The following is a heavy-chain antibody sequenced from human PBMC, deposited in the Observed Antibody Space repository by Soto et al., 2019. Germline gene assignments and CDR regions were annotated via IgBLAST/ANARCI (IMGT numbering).Heavy chain of an antibody. CDR1: GFTFSSYG. V-gene: IGHV3-30*18. J-gene: IGHJ4*02. CDR2: ISYDGSNK. CDR3: AKVRGYYDY. D-gene: IGHD3-22*01. Sequence: QVQLVESGGGVVQPGRSLRLSCAASGFTFSSYGMHWVRQAPGKGLEWVEVISYDGSNKYYADSVKGRFTISRDNSKNTLYLQMNSLRAEDTAVYYCAKVRGYYDYWGQGTLVTVSS.